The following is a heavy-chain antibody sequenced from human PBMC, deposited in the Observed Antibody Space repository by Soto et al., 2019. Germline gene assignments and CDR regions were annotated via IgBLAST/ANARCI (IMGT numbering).Heavy chain of an antibody. CDR3: AREGSSALHYYYYYMDV. Sequence: ASVKVSCKASGGTFSSYTISWVRQAPGQGLEWMGRIIPILGIANYAQKFQGRVTITADKSTSTAYMELSSLRSEDTAVYYCAREGSSALHYYYYYMDVWGKGTTVTVSS. D-gene: IGHD6-13*01. CDR2: IIPILGIA. CDR1: GGTFSSYT. V-gene: IGHV1-69*04. J-gene: IGHJ6*03.